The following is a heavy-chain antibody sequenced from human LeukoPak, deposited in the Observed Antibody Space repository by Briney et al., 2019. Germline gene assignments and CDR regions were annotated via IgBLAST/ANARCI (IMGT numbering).Heavy chain of an antibody. J-gene: IGHJ4*02. CDR3: ARSYSSGWYYNY. CDR1: GGTFSSYA. Sequence: SVKVSRKASGGTFSSYAISWVRQAPGQGLEWMGGIIPIFGTANYAQKFQGRVTITADESTSTAYMELSSLRSEDTAVYYCARSYSSGWYYNYWGQGTLVTVSS. V-gene: IGHV1-69*13. D-gene: IGHD6-19*01. CDR2: IIPIFGTA.